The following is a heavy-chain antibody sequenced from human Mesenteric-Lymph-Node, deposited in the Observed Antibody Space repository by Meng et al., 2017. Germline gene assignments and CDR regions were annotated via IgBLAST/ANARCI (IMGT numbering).Heavy chain of an antibody. D-gene: IGHD3-3*01. V-gene: IGHV3-30*04. CDR2: ISYDGSNK. CDR1: GFTFSSYA. CDR3: ARDDEWGEWLDY. Sequence: GESLKISCAASGFTFSSYAMHWVRQAPGKGLEWVAVISYDGSNKYYADSVKGRFTISRDNSKNTLYLQMNSLRAEDTAVYYCARDDEWGEWLDYWGQGTLVTVSS. J-gene: IGHJ4*02.